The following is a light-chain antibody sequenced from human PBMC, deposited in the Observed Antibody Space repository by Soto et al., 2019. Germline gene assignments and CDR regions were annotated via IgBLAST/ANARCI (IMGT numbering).Light chain of an antibody. Sequence: QSALTQPASVSGSPGQSITISCTGTSSDVGGYTYVSWYQQHPGKAPKLMIYEVTNRPSGVSHRFSGSKSGNTASLTISGLQAEDEADYYCSSYTSSTTLVVFGGGTQLTVL. CDR3: SSYTSSTTLVV. CDR1: SSDVGGYTY. J-gene: IGLJ3*02. CDR2: EVT. V-gene: IGLV2-14*01.